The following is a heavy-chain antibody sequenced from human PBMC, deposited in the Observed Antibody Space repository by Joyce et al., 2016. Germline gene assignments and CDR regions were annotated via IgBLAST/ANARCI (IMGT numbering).Heavy chain of an antibody. CDR3: AKASLTGYYIGAYYFDY. Sequence: EVQVLESGGGLVQPGGSLRLSCAVSGFILRRYDMSWVRQAPGKGLEWVSAVSSSGESTYYADSVKGRFTVSRDKSKKMLYLQMNTLRAEDTAVYYCAKASLTGYYIGAYYFDYWGQGTLVTVSS. V-gene: IGHV3-23*01. CDR1: GFILRRYD. D-gene: IGHD3-9*01. J-gene: IGHJ4*02. CDR2: VSSSGEST.